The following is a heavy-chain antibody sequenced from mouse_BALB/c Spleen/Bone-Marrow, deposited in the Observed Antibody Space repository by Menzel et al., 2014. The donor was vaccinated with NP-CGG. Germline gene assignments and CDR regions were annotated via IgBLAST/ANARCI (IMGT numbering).Heavy chain of an antibody. CDR2: ISDGGSYT. J-gene: IGHJ3*01. CDR3: ARGGGNYEGAWFAY. Sequence: EVKLEESGGGLVMPGGSLKLSCAASGFTFSDYYMYWVRQTPEKRLEWVATISDGGSYTYYPDSVKGRFTISRDNAKNNLYLQMSSLKSEDTAMYYCARGGGNYEGAWFAYWGQGTLVTVSA. V-gene: IGHV5-4*02. CDR1: GFTFSDYY. D-gene: IGHD2-1*01.